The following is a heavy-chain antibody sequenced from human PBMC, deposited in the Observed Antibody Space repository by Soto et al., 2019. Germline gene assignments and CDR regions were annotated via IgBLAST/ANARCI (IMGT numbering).Heavy chain of an antibody. CDR1: GFTFSSYG. CDR3: AKDWTGYCSSTSCLTTGYFDY. V-gene: IGHV3-30*18. CDR2: ISYDGSNK. Sequence: GGSLRLSCAASGFTFSSYGMHWVRQAPGKGLEWVAVISYDGSNKYYADSVKGRFTISRDNSKNTLYLQMNSLRAEDTAVYYCAKDWTGYCSSTSCLTTGYFDYWGQGTLVTVSS. J-gene: IGHJ4*02. D-gene: IGHD2-2*01.